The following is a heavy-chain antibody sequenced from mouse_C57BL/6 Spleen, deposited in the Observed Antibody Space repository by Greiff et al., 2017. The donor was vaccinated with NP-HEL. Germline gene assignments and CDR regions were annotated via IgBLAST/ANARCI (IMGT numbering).Heavy chain of an antibody. Sequence: EVQRVESGGGLVKPGGSLKLSCAASGFTFSDYGMHWVRQAPEKGLEWVAYISSCSSTIYYADTVNGRFTISLNNAKNTLFLQMTSLRSEDTAMYYCARGGPPLYFDVWGTGTTVTVSS. CDR1: GFTFSDYG. CDR2: ISSCSSTI. V-gene: IGHV5-17*01. CDR3: ARGGPPLYFDV. J-gene: IGHJ1*03.